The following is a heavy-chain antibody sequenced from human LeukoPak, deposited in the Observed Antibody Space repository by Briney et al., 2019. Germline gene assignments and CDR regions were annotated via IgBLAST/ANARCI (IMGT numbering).Heavy chain of an antibody. J-gene: IGHJ4*02. D-gene: IGHD2-2*01. V-gene: IGHV1-46*01. CDR2: FNPSGGST. CDR3: ARKVPAAPFDY. Sequence: ASVKVSCKASGYTFTSYYMHWVRQAPGQGLEWMGIFNPSGGSTSYAQKFQGRVTMTRDTSTSTVYMELSSLRSEDTAVYYCARKVPAAPFDYWGQGTLVTVSS. CDR1: GYTFTSYY.